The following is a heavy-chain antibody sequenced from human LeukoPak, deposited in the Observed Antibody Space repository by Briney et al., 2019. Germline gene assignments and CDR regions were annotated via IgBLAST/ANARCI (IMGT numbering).Heavy chain of an antibody. J-gene: IGHJ4*02. V-gene: IGHV3-48*01. CDR2: ISSSSSTI. D-gene: IGHD3-9*01. CDR3: ARDLWSSRFDPHGFDY. CDR1: VFTFSSYS. Sequence: GGSVRLSCASSVFTFSSYSMNWVRQAPGKGLEGVSYISSSSSTIYYADSVKGRFTISRDNAKNSLYLQMNSLRAEDTAVYYCARDLWSSRFDPHGFDYWGQGTLVTVSS.